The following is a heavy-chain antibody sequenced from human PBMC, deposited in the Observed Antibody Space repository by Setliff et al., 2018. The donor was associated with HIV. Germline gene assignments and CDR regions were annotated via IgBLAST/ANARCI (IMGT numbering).Heavy chain of an antibody. CDR3: TSFFVTTVTNQDY. Sequence: SETLSLTCTVYGGSFSNYYTNWIRQPPGKGLEWNGELPPSGTTRSNPSLQSRVTISLDTSNNQFSLKLTAVTAADTAMYYCTSFFVTTVTNQDYWGQGTPVTVSS. CDR2: LPPSGTT. D-gene: IGHD4-17*01. J-gene: IGHJ4*02. V-gene: IGHV4-34*01. CDR1: GGSFSNYY.